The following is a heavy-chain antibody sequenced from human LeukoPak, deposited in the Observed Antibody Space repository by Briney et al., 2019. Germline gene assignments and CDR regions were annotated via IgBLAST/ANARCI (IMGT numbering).Heavy chain of an antibody. CDR1: GFTFGGYG. Sequence: PGGSLRLSCAGSGFTFGGYGMHWFRQTPGKGLEWVANMKEDGGEINYVDSVKGRFTISRDNAKNSLDLQMNSLRVDDTAVYYCVRDRGYSTFDYWGQGTLVIVSS. J-gene: IGHJ4*02. CDR2: MKEDGGEI. V-gene: IGHV3-7*01. D-gene: IGHD4-23*01. CDR3: VRDRGYSTFDY.